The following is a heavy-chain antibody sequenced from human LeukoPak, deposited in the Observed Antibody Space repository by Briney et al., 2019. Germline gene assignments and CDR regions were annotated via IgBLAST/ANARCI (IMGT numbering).Heavy chain of an antibody. V-gene: IGHV4-39*01. Sequence: SETLSLTCTVSGGSISSSSYYWGWIRQPPGKGLEWIGSIYYSGSPYYNPSLKSRVTISVDTSKNQFSLKLSSVTAADTAVYYCARQRQAIYYYYYMDVWGKGTTVTVSS. CDR1: GGSISSSSYY. CDR3: ARQRQAIYYYYYMDV. J-gene: IGHJ6*03. CDR2: IYYSGSP.